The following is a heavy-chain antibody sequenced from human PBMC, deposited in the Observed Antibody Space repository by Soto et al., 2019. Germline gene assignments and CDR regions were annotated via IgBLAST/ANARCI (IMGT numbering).Heavy chain of an antibody. J-gene: IGHJ6*02. CDR2: IIPIFGTA. CDR1: GGTFSSYA. Sequence: SVKVSCKASGGTFSSYAISWVRQAPGQGLEWMGGIIPIFGTANYAQKFQGRVTITADESASTAYMELSSLRSEDTAVYYCARDNGSGSYSVASYYYYYYGMDVWGQGTTVTVSS. D-gene: IGHD3-10*01. V-gene: IGHV1-69*13. CDR3: ARDNGSGSYSVASYYYYYYGMDV.